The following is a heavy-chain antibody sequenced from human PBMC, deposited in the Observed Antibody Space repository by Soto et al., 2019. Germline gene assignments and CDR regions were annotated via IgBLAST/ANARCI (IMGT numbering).Heavy chain of an antibody. CDR1: GFTFASYV. CDR3: ANAEHPRRSIGFDY. D-gene: IGHD3-16*02. CDR2: ISATGGST. V-gene: IGHV3-23*01. J-gene: IGHJ4*02. Sequence: GGSLRLSCAGSGFTFASYVMTWVRQAPGKGLEWVSSISATGGSTYYAGSVKGRFTISRDNSKNTLFLQMNSLRAEDTAIYYCANAEHPRRSIGFDYWGQGTLVTVSS.